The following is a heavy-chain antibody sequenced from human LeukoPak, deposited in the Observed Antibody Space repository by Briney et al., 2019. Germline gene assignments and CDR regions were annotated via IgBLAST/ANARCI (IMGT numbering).Heavy chain of an antibody. J-gene: IGHJ4*02. D-gene: IGHD3-10*01. V-gene: IGHV3-48*02. CDR1: GFSFSSYS. Sequence: PGGSLRLSCVASGFSFSSYSMNWVRQAPGKGLEWVSYISSSGSALHYADSVKGRFTISRDNAKNSLYLQMNSLGDEDTAVYYCARGRGLTLSYHYFDYWGQGTLVTVSS. CDR2: ISSSGSAL. CDR3: ARGRGLTLSYHYFDY.